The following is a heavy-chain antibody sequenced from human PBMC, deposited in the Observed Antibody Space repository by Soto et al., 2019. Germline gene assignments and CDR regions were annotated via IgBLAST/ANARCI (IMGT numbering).Heavy chain of an antibody. Sequence: PSETLSLTGTVSGGSISNYYWSWIRQPPGRGLEWIGHIFYSGSTNYNPSLKSRVTISVDTSKNQFSLKLSSVTAADTAVYYCARRLKWLRFRDAFDIWGQGTMVTVSS. D-gene: IGHD5-12*01. J-gene: IGHJ3*02. CDR1: GGSISNYY. V-gene: IGHV4-59*08. CDR3: ARRLKWLRFRDAFDI. CDR2: IFYSGST.